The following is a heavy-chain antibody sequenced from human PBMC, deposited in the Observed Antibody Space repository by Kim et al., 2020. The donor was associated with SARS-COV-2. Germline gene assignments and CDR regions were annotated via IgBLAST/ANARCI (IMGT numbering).Heavy chain of an antibody. D-gene: IGHD3-22*01. CDR3: ARDSDGSFDY. Sequence: SETLSLTCTVSGGSISSSSYYWGWIRQPPGKGLEWIGSIYYSGSTYYNPSLKSRVTISVDTSKNQFSLKLSSVTAADTAVYYCARDSDGSFDYWGQGTLVTVSS. CDR2: IYYSGST. J-gene: IGHJ4*02. CDR1: GGSISSSSYY. V-gene: IGHV4-39*07.